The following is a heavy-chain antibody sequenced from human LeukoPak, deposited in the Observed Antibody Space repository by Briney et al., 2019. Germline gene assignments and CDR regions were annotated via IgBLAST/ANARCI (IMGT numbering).Heavy chain of an antibody. CDR2: IYYSGST. CDR3: ARDRGLRFLEWPGFDY. CDR1: GGSISSSKYY. D-gene: IGHD3-3*01. J-gene: IGHJ4*02. V-gene: IGHV4-39*07. Sequence: SETLSLTCTVSGGSISSSKYYWDWIRQPPGKGLEWIGSIYYSGSTYYNPSLKSRITISIDTSKNQFSLKLSSVTAADTAVYYCARDRGLRFLEWPGFDYWGQGTLVTVSS.